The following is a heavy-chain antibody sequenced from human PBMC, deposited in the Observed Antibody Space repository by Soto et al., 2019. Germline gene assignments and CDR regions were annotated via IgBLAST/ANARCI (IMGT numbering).Heavy chain of an antibody. J-gene: IGHJ4*02. CDR1: GFTFSDYY. CDR2: ISNSGRTI. CDR3: ARVLMIRGVISF. V-gene: IGHV3-11*01. Sequence: GGSLRLSCAASGFTFSDYYMSWIRQAPGKGLEWISVISNSGRTIYYADSVKGRFTISRDNAKDSLYLQMNSLRAEDTAIYYCARVLMIRGVISFGGQGTLVTSPQ. D-gene: IGHD3-10*01.